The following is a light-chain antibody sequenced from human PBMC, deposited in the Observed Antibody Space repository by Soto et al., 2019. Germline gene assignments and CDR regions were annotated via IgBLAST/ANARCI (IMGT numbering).Light chain of an antibody. V-gene: IGKV3-20*01. CDR3: QQYGSSPPSLA. J-gene: IGKJ3*01. CDR1: QSVSSSY. CDR2: GAS. Sequence: EIVLTQSPGTLSLSPGERATLSCRASQSVSSSYLAWYQQKPGQAPRLLIYGASSRATGIQDRFSGSGSGTDFTLTISRLEPEDFAVYYCQQYGSSPPSLAFGPGTKVEIK.